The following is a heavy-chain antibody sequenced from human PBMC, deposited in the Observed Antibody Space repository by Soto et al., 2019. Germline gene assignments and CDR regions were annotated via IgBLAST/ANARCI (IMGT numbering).Heavy chain of an antibody. D-gene: IGHD1-1*01. CDR1: YGAFTGYY. CDR2: IDHTGST. V-gene: IGHV4-34*01. J-gene: IGHJ5*01. CDR3: ASGTRPRPS. Sequence: SETLSLTCAVNYGAFTGYYWSWIRQPTGKGLEWIGEIDHTGSTNYNSSLKDRITFSVDRSKHQFSLKLTSVTAADTGVYYCASGTRPRPSWGQGTLVTVSS.